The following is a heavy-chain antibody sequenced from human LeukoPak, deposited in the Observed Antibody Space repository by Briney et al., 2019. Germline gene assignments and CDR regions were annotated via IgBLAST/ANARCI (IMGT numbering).Heavy chain of an antibody. V-gene: IGHV3-23*01. D-gene: IGHD2-15*01. Sequence: GGSLRLSCAASGFTFSSYTFSTYAMSWVRQAPGKGLEWVSAVSGSGVSTYYADSVKGRFTISRDNSKNTLYLQMNGLRAEDTAVFYCAKGVEDSGIYYYYYMDVWGKGTTVTVSS. CDR3: AKGVEDSGIYYYYYMDV. J-gene: IGHJ6*03. CDR1: GFTFSSYTFSTYA. CDR2: VSGSGVST.